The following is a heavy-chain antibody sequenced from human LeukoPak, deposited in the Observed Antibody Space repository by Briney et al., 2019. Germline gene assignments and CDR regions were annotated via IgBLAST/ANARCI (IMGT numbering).Heavy chain of an antibody. D-gene: IGHD6-6*01. CDR3: ARDSKRPYYYYGMDV. Sequence: PGGSLRLSCAASGLTVSSNYMNWVRQAPGKGLEWVSYISSSGSSIYYADSVKGRFTISRDNAKNSLYLQMNSLRAEDTAVYYCARDSKRPYYYYGMDVWGQGTTVTVSS. V-gene: IGHV3-48*03. CDR2: ISSSGSSI. CDR1: GLTVSSNY. J-gene: IGHJ6*02.